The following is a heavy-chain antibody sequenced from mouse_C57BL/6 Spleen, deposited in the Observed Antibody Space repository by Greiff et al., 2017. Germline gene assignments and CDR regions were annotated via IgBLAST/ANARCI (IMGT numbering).Heavy chain of an antibody. Sequence: EVQLVESGGGLVKPGGSLKLSCAASGFTFSSYAMSWVRQTPEKRLEWVATISDGGSYTYYPDNVKGRFTISRDNAKNNLYLQMSHLKSEDTAMYYCARDRDWDYAMDYWGQGTSVTVSS. CDR1: GFTFSSYA. V-gene: IGHV5-4*01. CDR2: ISDGGSYT. CDR3: ARDRDWDYAMDY. D-gene: IGHD4-1*01. J-gene: IGHJ4*01.